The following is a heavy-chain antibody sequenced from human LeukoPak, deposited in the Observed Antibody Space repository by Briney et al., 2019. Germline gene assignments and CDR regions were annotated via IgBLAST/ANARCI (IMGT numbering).Heavy chain of an antibody. V-gene: IGHV3-30*03. Sequence: GGSLRLSCAASGFTFSSYGMHWVRQAPGKGLEWVAVISYDGSNKYYADSVKGRFTISRDNSKNTLYLQMNSLRAEDTAVYYCARARYSSGWAPAFLFDYWGQGTLVTVSS. J-gene: IGHJ4*02. D-gene: IGHD6-19*01. CDR3: ARARYSSGWAPAFLFDY. CDR2: ISYDGSNK. CDR1: GFTFSSYG.